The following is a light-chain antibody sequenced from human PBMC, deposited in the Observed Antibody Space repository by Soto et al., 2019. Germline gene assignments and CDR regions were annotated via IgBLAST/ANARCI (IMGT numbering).Light chain of an antibody. J-gene: IGKJ1*01. V-gene: IGKV3-15*01. Sequence: EIVMTQSPATLSVSPGERATLSCRARQSVSSTLAWYQQKPGQAPRLLIYGASTRATGIPARFSGSGSGTEFTLTISSLQYEDVAVYYCQQYNNWPWAFGQGTKLEIK. CDR2: GAS. CDR1: QSVSST. CDR3: QQYNNWPWA.